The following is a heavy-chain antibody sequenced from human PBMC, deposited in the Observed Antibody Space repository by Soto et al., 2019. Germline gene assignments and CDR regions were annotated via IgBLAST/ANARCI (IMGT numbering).Heavy chain of an antibody. D-gene: IGHD1-26*01. V-gene: IGHV3-64*01. CDR1: GFTFSSYA. CDR3: ARSYSGYYFDY. CDR2: ISSNGGST. Sequence: EVQLVESGGGLVQTGGSLRLSCAASGFTFSSYAMHWVRQAPGKGLEYVSAISSNGGSTYYANSVKGRFTISRDNSKNTLYLQMGSLRTEDMAVYYCARSYSGYYFDYWGQGTLVTVSS. J-gene: IGHJ4*02.